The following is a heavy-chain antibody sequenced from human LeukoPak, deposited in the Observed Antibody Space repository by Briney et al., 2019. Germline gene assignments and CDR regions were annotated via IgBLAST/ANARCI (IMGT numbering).Heavy chain of an antibody. V-gene: IGHV3-66*01. CDR2: IYSGGST. Sequence: PGRSPRLSCAASGFIFSSYAMHWVRQAPGKGLEWVSVIYSGGSTYYADSVKGRFTISKDNSKNTLYLQMNSLRAEDTAVYYCARDSGIAMVRGPDYWGQGTLVTVAS. CDR3: ARDSGIAMVRGPDY. D-gene: IGHD3-10*01. J-gene: IGHJ4*02. CDR1: GFIFSSYA.